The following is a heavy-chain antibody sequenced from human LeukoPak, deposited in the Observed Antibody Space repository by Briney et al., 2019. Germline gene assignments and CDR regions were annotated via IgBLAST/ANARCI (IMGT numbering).Heavy chain of an antibody. CDR2: IRYDGSNK. CDR3: AKDSVLLWFGEHGRYFDY. V-gene: IGHV3-30*02. D-gene: IGHD3-10*01. CDR1: GFTFSSYG. Sequence: GGSLRLSCAASGFTFSSYGMHWVRQAPGKGLEWVAFIRYDGSNKYYADSVKGRFTISRDNSKNTLYLQMNSLRAEDTAVYYCAKDSVLLWFGEHGRYFDYWGQGTLVTVSS. J-gene: IGHJ4*02.